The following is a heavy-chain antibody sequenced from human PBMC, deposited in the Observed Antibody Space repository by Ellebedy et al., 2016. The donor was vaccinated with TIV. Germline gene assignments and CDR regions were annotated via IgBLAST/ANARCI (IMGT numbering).Heavy chain of an antibody. V-gene: IGHV3-30*07. J-gene: IGHJ5*02. Sequence: ADSVKGRFTISRDNSKDTLYLQMNSLRAEDTAVYYCARDPALPRGRFDTWGQGTLVTVSS. CDR3: ARDPALPRGRFDT.